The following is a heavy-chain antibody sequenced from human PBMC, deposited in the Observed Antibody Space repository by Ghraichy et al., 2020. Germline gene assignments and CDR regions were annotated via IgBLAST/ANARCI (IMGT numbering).Heavy chain of an antibody. CDR3: AKKAGRSGAGYYFDS. V-gene: IGHV3-23*01. CDR2: ISASGVST. Sequence: GGSLRLSCAASGFTFSSYGVNWVRQAPGKGLEWVSIISASGVSTYYADSVKGRFTISRDNSRNTLHLQMNSLRAEDTAVYYCAKKAGRSGAGYYFDSWGQGTLVTVSS. J-gene: IGHJ4*02. D-gene: IGHD3-10*01. CDR1: GFTFSSYG.